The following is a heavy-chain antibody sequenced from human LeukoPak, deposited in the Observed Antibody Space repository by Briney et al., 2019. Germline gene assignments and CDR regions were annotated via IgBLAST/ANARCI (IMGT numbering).Heavy chain of an antibody. J-gene: IGHJ4*02. Sequence: GGSLRLSCAASGFTFRSYSMNWVRQAPGKGLEWVSYISSSSGTIYYADSVKGRFTISRDNAKNSLFLQMNSLRAEDTAVYYCARAGYTYGFDYWGQGTLATVSS. V-gene: IGHV3-48*04. CDR1: GFTFRSYS. CDR2: ISSSSGTI. CDR3: ARAGYTYGFDY. D-gene: IGHD5-18*01.